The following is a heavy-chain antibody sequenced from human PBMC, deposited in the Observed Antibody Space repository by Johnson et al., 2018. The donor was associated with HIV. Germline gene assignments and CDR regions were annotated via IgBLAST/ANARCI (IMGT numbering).Heavy chain of an antibody. V-gene: IGHV3-74*03. D-gene: IGHD3-22*01. CDR3: AKELADSSGYYADAFDI. J-gene: IGHJ3*02. CDR1: GFAFRTYW. Sequence: VQLVESGGGLIQPGGSLRLSCAASGFAFRTYWMVWVRQVPGKRPVWVARIYNDGSRTTYADSVRGRFTISRDNAKYTVDLQMNSLRVEDTAVYYCAKELADSSGYYADAFDIWGQGTIVTVSS. CDR2: IYNDGSRT.